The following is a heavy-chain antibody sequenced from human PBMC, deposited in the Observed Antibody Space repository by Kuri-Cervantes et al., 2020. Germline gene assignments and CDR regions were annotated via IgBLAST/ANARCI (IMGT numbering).Heavy chain of an antibody. D-gene: IGHD3-9*01. Sequence: GESLKISCAASGFTFSSYWMHWVRQAPGKGLVWVSRINSDGSSTSYADSVKGRFTISRDNAKNTLYLQMNSLRAEDTAVYYCARDRVQSRYRPGAFDIWGQGTMVTVSS. CDR2: INSDGSST. CDR3: ARDRVQSRYRPGAFDI. V-gene: IGHV3-74*01. CDR1: GFTFSSYW. J-gene: IGHJ3*02.